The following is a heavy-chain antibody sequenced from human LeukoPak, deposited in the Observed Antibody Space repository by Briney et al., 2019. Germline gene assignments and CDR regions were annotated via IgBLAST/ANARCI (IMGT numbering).Heavy chain of an antibody. V-gene: IGHV4-59*01. CDR2: IYYSGST. Sequence: SETLSLTCTVSGGSFSSYYWSWIRQPPGKGLEWIGYIYYSGSTNYNPSLKSRVTISLDTSKNQFSLKLSSVTAADTAVYYCARGGHWYYYDSSGYLWGQGTLVTVSS. CDR3: ARGGHWYYYDSSGYL. CDR1: GGSFSSYY. D-gene: IGHD3-22*01. J-gene: IGHJ4*02.